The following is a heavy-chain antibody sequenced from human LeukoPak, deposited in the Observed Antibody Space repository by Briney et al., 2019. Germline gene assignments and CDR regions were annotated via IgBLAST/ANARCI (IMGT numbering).Heavy chain of an antibody. V-gene: IGHV4-59*12. CDR2: IYYSGST. Sequence: SETLSLTCTVSGGSISSYYWSWIRQPPGTGLEWIGYIYYSGSTNYNPSLKSRVTISVDTSKNQFSLKLSSVTAADTAVYFCARATVSDAFDIWGQGTMVTVSS. D-gene: IGHD4-17*01. CDR3: ARATVSDAFDI. J-gene: IGHJ3*02. CDR1: GGSISSYY.